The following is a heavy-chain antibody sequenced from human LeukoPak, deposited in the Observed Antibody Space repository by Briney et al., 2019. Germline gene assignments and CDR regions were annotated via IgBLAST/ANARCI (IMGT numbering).Heavy chain of an antibody. CDR1: GFTFSTYA. CDR2: ITGSGGTT. CDR3: AKPPFTYCSGGSCSGY. Sequence: GGSLRLSCVASGFTFSTYAMSWVRQAPGQGLEWVSTITGSGGTTYYADSVKGRFTISRDNSKNALYLQMNSLRAGDTAVYYCAKPPFTYCSGGSCSGYWGQGTLVTVSS. D-gene: IGHD2-15*01. J-gene: IGHJ4*02. V-gene: IGHV3-23*01.